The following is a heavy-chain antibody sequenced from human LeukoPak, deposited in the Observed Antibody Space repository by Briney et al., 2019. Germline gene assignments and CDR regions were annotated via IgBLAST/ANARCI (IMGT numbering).Heavy chain of an antibody. V-gene: IGHV1-69*01. CDR1: GGTFSSYA. CDR3: ASRGDYGARFDP. Sequence: GASVKVSCKASGGTFSSYAISWVRQAPGQGLDWMGGIIPIFGTANYAQKFQGRVTITADESTSTAYMELSSLRSEDTAVYYCASRGDYGARFDPWGQGTLVTVSS. CDR2: IIPIFGTA. D-gene: IGHD4-17*01. J-gene: IGHJ5*02.